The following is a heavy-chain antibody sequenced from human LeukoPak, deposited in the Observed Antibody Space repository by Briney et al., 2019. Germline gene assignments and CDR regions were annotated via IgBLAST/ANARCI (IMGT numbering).Heavy chain of an antibody. Sequence: ASVKVSCKASGYNFISYYMHWVRQAPGQGLEWMGIINPSGGSTSYAQKFQDRVTMTRDTSTSTVYMELSSLKAEDTAVYYCAREDVVLVDAVRYYYYGMDVWGQGTTVTVSS. D-gene: IGHD2-8*01. CDR1: GYNFISYY. CDR2: INPSGGST. V-gene: IGHV1-46*01. CDR3: AREDVVLVDAVRYYYYGMDV. J-gene: IGHJ6*02.